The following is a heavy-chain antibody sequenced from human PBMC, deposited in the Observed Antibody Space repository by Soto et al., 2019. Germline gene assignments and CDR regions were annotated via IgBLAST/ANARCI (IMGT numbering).Heavy chain of an antibody. Sequence: PGGSLRLSCAASGFRFSHHYMTWIRQAPGKGLEWVSKISSDGSTTYYADSVKGRFTVSRDNAKNSVYLQMDSLRVEDTAVYYCAADPYYYASAYWGQGTLVTVSS. V-gene: IGHV3-11*01. J-gene: IGHJ4*02. CDR2: ISSDGSTT. D-gene: IGHD3-10*01. CDR1: GFRFSHHY. CDR3: AADPYYYASAY.